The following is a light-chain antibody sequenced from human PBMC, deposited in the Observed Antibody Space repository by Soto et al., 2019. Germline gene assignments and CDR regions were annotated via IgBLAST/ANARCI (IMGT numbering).Light chain of an antibody. CDR1: GSDVGGYNY. Sequence: QSVLTQPASVSGSRGQSITISCTGTGSDVGGYNYVSWYQQHPGKAPKLMIYEVSNRPSGVSNRFSGSKSGNTASLTVFGLQAEDEADYYCSSYTSSSTWVFGGGTKLTVL. CDR3: SSYTSSSTWV. CDR2: EVS. J-gene: IGLJ3*02. V-gene: IGLV2-14*01.